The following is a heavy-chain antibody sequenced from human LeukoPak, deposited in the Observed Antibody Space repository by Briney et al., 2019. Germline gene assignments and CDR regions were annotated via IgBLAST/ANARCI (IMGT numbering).Heavy chain of an antibody. CDR3: ARDDGGSYEEYFDY. J-gene: IGHJ4*02. Sequence: GGSLRLSCAASGFTFSSYGMHWVRQAPGKGLEWVAFIRYDGSNKYYADSVKGRFTISRDNSKNTLYLHVNSLRPDDTAVYYCARDDGGSYEEYFDYWGQGTLVTVSS. V-gene: IGHV3-30*02. D-gene: IGHD1-26*01. CDR2: IRYDGSNK. CDR1: GFTFSSYG.